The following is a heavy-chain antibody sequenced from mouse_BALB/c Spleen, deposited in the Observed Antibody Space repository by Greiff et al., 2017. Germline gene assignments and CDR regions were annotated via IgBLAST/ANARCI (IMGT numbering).Heavy chain of an antibody. CDR1: GFAFSSYD. CDR2: ISSGGGST. V-gene: IGHV5-12-1*01. Sequence: EVQLVESGGGLVKPGGSLKLSCAASGFAFSSYDMSWVRQTPEKRLEWVAYISSGGGSTYYPDSVKGRFTISRDNAKNTLYLQMSSLKSEDTAMYYCARDYGSSVWFAYWGQGTLVTVSA. J-gene: IGHJ3*01. CDR3: ARDYGSSVWFAY. D-gene: IGHD1-1*01.